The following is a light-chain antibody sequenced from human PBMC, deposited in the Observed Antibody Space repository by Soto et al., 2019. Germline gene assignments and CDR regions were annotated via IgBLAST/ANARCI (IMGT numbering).Light chain of an antibody. Sequence: EIVLTQSPGTLTLSPGESAALSCRASQTISNNYLVWYRQKPGQAPRLLIYAVSSSAAGIPDRFSGSGSATDFALTIARLEPEDSAVYYCQQHSNPPWTFGQGTRVEI. CDR3: QQHSNPPWT. V-gene: IGKV3D-20*02. CDR1: QTISNNY. J-gene: IGKJ1*01. CDR2: AVS.